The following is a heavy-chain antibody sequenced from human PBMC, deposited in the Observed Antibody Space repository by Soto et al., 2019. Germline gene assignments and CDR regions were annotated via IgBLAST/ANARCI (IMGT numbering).Heavy chain of an antibody. J-gene: IGHJ6*02. CDR1: GGTFSSYA. CDR2: IIPLFRTP. Sequence: QVQLVQSGAEVKEPGSSVKVSCQASGGTFSSYALSWVRQAPGQGLEWMGGIIPLFRTPDYAQKFQGRVTITADESTSTAYMERSSLRSEDTAIYYCARDNGRPQLGGNYYYITDVWGQGTTITVSS. V-gene: IGHV1-69*12. CDR3: ARDNGRPQLGGNYYYITDV. D-gene: IGHD3-3*02.